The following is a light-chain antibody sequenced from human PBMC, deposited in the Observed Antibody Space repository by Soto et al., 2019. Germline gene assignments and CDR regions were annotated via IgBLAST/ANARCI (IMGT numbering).Light chain of an antibody. Sequence: DIPMPQSPSSLSASAGDRVTITCRARQGISTYLAWYQKKPGRVPQLLIYAASTWPSGVPARFSGSGSGTDFTLTISSLQPEDVSARYYQQYNSDAYTVGQGTKLEIK. V-gene: IGKV1-27*01. CDR1: QGISTY. CDR3: QQYNSDAYT. CDR2: AAS. J-gene: IGKJ2*01.